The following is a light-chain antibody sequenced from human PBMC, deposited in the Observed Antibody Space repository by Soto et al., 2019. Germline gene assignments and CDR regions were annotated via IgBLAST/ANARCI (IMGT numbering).Light chain of an antibody. CDR1: SIYVGTYNY. CDR2: EVS. J-gene: IGLJ1*01. CDR3: SSYTTSAPRV. V-gene: IGLV2-14*01. Sequence: QSALTQPASVSGSPGQSITISCTGTSIYVGTYNYVSWYQQHPGKAPKLMIYEVSNRPSGVSTRFSGSKSGNTASLTISGLLAEDEADYYCSSYTTSAPRVFGTGTKVTVL.